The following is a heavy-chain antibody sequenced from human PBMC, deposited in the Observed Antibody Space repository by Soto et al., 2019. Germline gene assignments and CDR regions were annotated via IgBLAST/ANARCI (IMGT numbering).Heavy chain of an antibody. Sequence: GGSLRLSCAASGFTFSSYAMHWVRQAPGKGLEWVGRIKSKTDGGTTDYAAPVKGRFTISRDDSKNTLYLQMNSLKTEDTAVYYCTTDPAVLGYCSSTSCYTVGMDVWGQGTTVTVSS. J-gene: IGHJ6*02. CDR3: TTDPAVLGYCSSTSCYTVGMDV. CDR2: IKSKTDGGTT. D-gene: IGHD2-2*02. CDR1: GFTFSSYA. V-gene: IGHV3-15*01.